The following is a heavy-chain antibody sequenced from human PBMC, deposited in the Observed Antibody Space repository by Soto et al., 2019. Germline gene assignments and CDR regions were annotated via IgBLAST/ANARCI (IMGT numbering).Heavy chain of an antibody. D-gene: IGHD3-3*01. Sequence: GGSLRLSCAASGLTFSSYAMHWVRQAPGKGLEWVAVISYDGSNKYYADSVKGRFTISRDNSKNTLYLQMNSLRAEDTAVYYCARGVGFLEWLDYWGQGTLVTVSS. CDR2: ISYDGSNK. V-gene: IGHV3-30-3*01. CDR1: GLTFSSYA. J-gene: IGHJ4*02. CDR3: ARGVGFLEWLDY.